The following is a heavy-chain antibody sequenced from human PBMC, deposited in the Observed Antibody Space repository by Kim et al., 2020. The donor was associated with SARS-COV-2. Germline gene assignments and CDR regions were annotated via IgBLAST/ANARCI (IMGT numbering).Heavy chain of an antibody. Sequence: SETLSLTCTASGGSISSSSYDWGWIRQPPGKGLEWIGSIYYSGSTYYNPSLKSRVTISVDTSKNQFSLKLSSVTAADTAVYYCARQRFLLRFLEWLLQNFDYWGQGTLVTVSS. CDR1: GGSISSSSYD. CDR2: IYYSGST. V-gene: IGHV4-39*01. J-gene: IGHJ4*02. D-gene: IGHD3-3*01. CDR3: ARQRFLLRFLEWLLQNFDY.